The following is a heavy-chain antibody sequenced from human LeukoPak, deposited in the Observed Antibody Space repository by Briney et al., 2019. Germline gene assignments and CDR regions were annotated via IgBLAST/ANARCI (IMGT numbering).Heavy chain of an antibody. CDR1: GFTVSSNY. V-gene: IGHV3-53*01. J-gene: IGHJ4*02. CDR2: IYSGGST. CDR3: ARYYYDSSGYYFFDY. D-gene: IGHD3-22*01. Sequence: GGSLRLSCAASGFTVSSNYMSWVRQAPGKGLEWVSVIYSGGSTYYADSVRGRFTISRDNSKNTLYLQMNSLRAEDTAVYYCARYYYDSSGYYFFDYWGQGTLVTVSS.